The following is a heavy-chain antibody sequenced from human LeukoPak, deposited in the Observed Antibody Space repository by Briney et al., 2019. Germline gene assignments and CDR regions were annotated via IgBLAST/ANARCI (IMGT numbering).Heavy chain of an antibody. V-gene: IGHV1-46*01. CDR2: INPSGGST. D-gene: IGHD2-15*01. Sequence: EASVKVSCKASGYTFTSYYMHWVRPAPGQGLEWMGIINPSGGSTSYAQKFQGRVTMTRDTSTSTVYMELSSLRSEDTAVYYCARVRRYCSGGSCYPAHFDYWGQGTLVTVSS. J-gene: IGHJ4*02. CDR3: ARVRRYCSGGSCYPAHFDY. CDR1: GYTFTSYY.